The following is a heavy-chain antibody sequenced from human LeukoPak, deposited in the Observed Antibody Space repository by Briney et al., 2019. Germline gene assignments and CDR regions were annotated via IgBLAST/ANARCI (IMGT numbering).Heavy chain of an antibody. CDR2: IVGDASKM. V-gene: IGHV3-23*01. D-gene: IGHD1-14*01. CDR3: ARQPYNYYYLDV. J-gene: IGHJ6*03. CDR1: GFTFSSYE. Sequence: PGGSLRLSCAASGFTFSSYEMTWVRQAPGKGLEWVSSIVGDASKMYYADSVKGRFTISSDGSRNMLFLHMSRLRAEDTAIYYCARQPYNYYYLDVWGKGTTVTVSS.